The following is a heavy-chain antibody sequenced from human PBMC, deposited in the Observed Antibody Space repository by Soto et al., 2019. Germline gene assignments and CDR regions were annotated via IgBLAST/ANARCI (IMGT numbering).Heavy chain of an antibody. J-gene: IGHJ6*02. Sequence: ETLSLTCAVYGGSFSGYYWSWIRQPPGKGLEWIGEINHSGSTNYNPSLKSRVTISVDTSKNQFSLKLRSVNAADTAVYYCAICFVVKERGSNFYGMEVLGQGPSVT. CDR3: AICFVVKERGSNFYGMEV. D-gene: IGHD3-16*01. CDR2: INHSGST. CDR1: GGSFSGYY. V-gene: IGHV4-34*01.